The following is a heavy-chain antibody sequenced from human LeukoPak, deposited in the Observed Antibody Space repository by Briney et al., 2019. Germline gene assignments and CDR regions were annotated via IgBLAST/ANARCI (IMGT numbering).Heavy chain of an antibody. CDR1: GGSISSYY. Sequence: SETLSLTCTVSGGSISSYYWSWIRQPSGKGLEWIGYIYYSGSTNYNPSLKSRVTISVDTSKNQFSLKLSSVTAADTAVCYCARHGWYYDSSGYYALDFDYWGQGTLVTVSS. J-gene: IGHJ4*02. V-gene: IGHV4-59*08. D-gene: IGHD3-22*01. CDR3: ARHGWYYDSSGYYALDFDY. CDR2: IYYSGST.